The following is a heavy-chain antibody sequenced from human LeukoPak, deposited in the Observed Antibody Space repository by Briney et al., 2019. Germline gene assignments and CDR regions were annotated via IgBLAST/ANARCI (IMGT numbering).Heavy chain of an antibody. J-gene: IGHJ6*03. Sequence: GGSLRLSCAASGFTFSSYAMHWVRQAPGKGLEWVAVISYDGSNKYYADSVKGRFTISRDNSKNTLYLQMNSLRAEDTAVYYCARDRKIFEGGYYYYMDAWGKGTTVTVSS. V-gene: IGHV3-30*04. D-gene: IGHD3-3*01. CDR3: ARDRKIFEGGYYYYMDA. CDR2: ISYDGSNK. CDR1: GFTFSSYA.